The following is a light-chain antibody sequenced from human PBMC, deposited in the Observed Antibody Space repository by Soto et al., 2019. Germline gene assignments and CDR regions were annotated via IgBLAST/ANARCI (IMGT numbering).Light chain of an antibody. CDR2: EVS. V-gene: IGLV2-14*01. J-gene: IGLJ3*02. CDR1: SSDVGGYNY. CDR3: NSYRDTDTFWV. Sequence: QSALTQPASVSGSPGQSITISCTGSSSDVGGYNYVSWYQQHPGKAPKLMIYEVSNRPSGVSDRFSGSKSGNTASLTISGLQAEDEADYYCNSYRDTDTFWVFGGGTKVTVL.